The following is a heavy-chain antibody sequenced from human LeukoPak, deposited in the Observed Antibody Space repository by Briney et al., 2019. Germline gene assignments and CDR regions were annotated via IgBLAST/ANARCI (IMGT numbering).Heavy chain of an antibody. J-gene: IGHJ4*02. Sequence: TLSLTCTVSGGSISSADSYWNWIRQHPGKGLEWIGYIYYSGSTHYNPSLKSRVTISLDTSKNQFSLKLSSVTAADTAVYYCARALGQQGDYWGQGTLVTVSS. CDR3: ARALGQQGDY. D-gene: IGHD6-13*01. CDR1: GGSISSADSY. CDR2: IYYSGST. V-gene: IGHV4-31*03.